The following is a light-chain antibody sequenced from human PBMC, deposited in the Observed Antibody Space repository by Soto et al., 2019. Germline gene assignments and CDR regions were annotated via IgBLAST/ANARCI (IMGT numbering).Light chain of an antibody. V-gene: IGKV3-20*01. CDR1: QSVSSSY. Sequence: EIVFTQSSCTLSLSLGERATLSCRAIQSVSSSYLAWYQQKPGQAPRLLIYGASSRATGIPDRFSGSGSGTDFTLTISRLEPEDFAVYYCQQYGSSPEWTFGQGTTVDI. J-gene: IGKJ1*01. CDR2: GAS. CDR3: QQYGSSPEWT.